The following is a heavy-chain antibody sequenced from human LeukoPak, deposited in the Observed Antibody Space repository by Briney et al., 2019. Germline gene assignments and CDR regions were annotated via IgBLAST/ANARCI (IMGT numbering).Heavy chain of an antibody. Sequence: PGGSLRLSCAASRSTFSRYWMHWVRPAPGKGLVWVSLVKSDGITTIYADSVKGRFTISRDNAKNTLYLQMNSLRAEDTAVYYCTTGPSYGYKDWGQGTLVTVSS. V-gene: IGHV3-74*01. CDR1: RSTFSRYW. CDR3: TTGPSYGYKD. D-gene: IGHD5-18*01. CDR2: VKSDGITT. J-gene: IGHJ4*02.